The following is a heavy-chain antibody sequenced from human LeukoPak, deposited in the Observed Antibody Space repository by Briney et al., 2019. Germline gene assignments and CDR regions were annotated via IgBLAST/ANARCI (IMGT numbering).Heavy chain of an antibody. V-gene: IGHV3-30*03. J-gene: IGHJ5*02. CDR2: ISYDGSNE. CDR3: ARDGWFDP. CDR1: GFTFRSYG. Sequence: GGSLRLSCAASGFTFRSYGMHWVRQAPGKGLDWVAVISYDGSNEYYGDSVKGRFTISRDNSKNTLYLQMNSLRAEDTAVYYCARDGWFDPWGQGTLVTVSS.